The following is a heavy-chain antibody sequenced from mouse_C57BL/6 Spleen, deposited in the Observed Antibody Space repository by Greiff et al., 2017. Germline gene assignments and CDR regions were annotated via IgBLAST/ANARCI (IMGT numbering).Heavy chain of an antibody. Sequence: QVQLQQSGAELAKPGASVKLSCKASGYTFTSYWMHWVKQRPGQGLEWIGYINPSSGYTKYNQKFKDKATLTADKSSSTAYMRLSSLTYEDSAVYYCARDYGSSYGYFDVWGTGTTVTVSS. CDR1: GYTFTSYW. J-gene: IGHJ1*03. V-gene: IGHV1-7*01. CDR3: ARDYGSSYGYFDV. CDR2: INPSSGYT. D-gene: IGHD1-1*01.